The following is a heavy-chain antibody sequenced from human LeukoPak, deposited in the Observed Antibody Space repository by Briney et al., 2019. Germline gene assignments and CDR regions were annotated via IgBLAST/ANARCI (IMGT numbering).Heavy chain of an antibody. Sequence: GGSLRLSCAASGFRFNNYDMHWVRQPPGTGLEWVAVISMDGIQEYYADSVKGRFSISRDNSKNTLYLQMNSLRSEDTAVYYCAREVYSYALDALDLWGQGTMVSVFS. V-gene: IGHV3-30*04. J-gene: IGHJ3*01. D-gene: IGHD5-18*01. CDR1: GFRFNNYD. CDR3: AREVYSYALDALDL. CDR2: ISMDGIQE.